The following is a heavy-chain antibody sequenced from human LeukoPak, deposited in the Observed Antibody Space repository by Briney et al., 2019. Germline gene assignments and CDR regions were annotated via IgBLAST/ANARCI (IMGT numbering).Heavy chain of an antibody. CDR1: GYTFTSYD. Sequence: ASVKVSCKASGYTFTSYDINWVRQATGQGLEWMGWMNPNRGNTGYAQKFQGRVTMTRNTSISTAHMELSSLRSEDTAVYYCARAVRGRWYYDPWGQGTLVTVSS. CDR3: ARAVRGRWYYDP. V-gene: IGHV1-8*01. D-gene: IGHD6-13*01. J-gene: IGHJ5*02. CDR2: MNPNRGNT.